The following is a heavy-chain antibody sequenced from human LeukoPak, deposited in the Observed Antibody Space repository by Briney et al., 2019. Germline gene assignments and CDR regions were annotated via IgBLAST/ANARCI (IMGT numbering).Heavy chain of an antibody. CDR1: GFTFSSYW. Sequence: GGSLRLSCAASGFTFSSYWMSRVRQAPGKGLGWVANIKQDGSEKYYVDSVKGRFTISRDNAKNSLYLQMNSLRAEDTALYYCAKANSGGEHSNDAFDIWGQGTMVTVSS. CDR2: IKQDGSEK. CDR3: AKANSGGEHSNDAFDI. V-gene: IGHV3-7*03. J-gene: IGHJ3*02. D-gene: IGHD2-15*01.